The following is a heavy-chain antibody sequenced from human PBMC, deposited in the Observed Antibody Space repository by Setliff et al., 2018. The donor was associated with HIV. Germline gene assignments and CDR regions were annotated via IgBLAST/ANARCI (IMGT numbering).Heavy chain of an antibody. V-gene: IGHV3-7*01. Sequence: PGGSLRLSCAASGFSFSDAWMSWVRQAPGKGLEWVGNINQDGSEKNYVDSVKGRFSISRDNAENSLYLQMSSLRAEDTAVYYCARKLRPGHGMDVWGQGTTVTVSS. CDR1: GFSFSDAW. CDR2: INQDGSEK. CDR3: ARKLRPGHGMDV. D-gene: IGHD3-10*01. J-gene: IGHJ6*02.